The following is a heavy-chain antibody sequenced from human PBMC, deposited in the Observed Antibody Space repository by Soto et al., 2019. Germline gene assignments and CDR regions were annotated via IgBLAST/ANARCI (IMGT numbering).Heavy chain of an antibody. Sequence: QVQLVQSGAEVKKPGASVKVSCKASGYTFTSYGISWVRQAPGQGLEWMGWISAYNGNTNYAQKLQGRVTMTTDTSTSTAYMELRSLRSDDTAVYYCAREGLGYDFWSGYYPSQDYSYGMDVWGQGTTVTVSS. CDR1: GYTFTSYG. CDR3: AREGLGYDFWSGYYPSQDYSYGMDV. D-gene: IGHD3-3*01. V-gene: IGHV1-18*01. CDR2: ISAYNGNT. J-gene: IGHJ6*02.